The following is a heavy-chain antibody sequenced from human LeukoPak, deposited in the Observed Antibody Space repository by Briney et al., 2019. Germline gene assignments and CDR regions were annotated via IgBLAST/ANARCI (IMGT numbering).Heavy chain of an antibody. CDR1: GYTFTSYG. V-gene: IGHV1-18*01. CDR2: ISAYNGNT. Sequence: ASVKVSCKASGYTFTSYGISWVRQAPGQGLEWMGWISAYNGNTNYAQKLQGRVTMTADTSTSTAYMELRSLRSDDTAVYYCARVRDYYYYMDVWGKGTTVTISS. CDR3: ARVRDYYYYMDV. J-gene: IGHJ6*03.